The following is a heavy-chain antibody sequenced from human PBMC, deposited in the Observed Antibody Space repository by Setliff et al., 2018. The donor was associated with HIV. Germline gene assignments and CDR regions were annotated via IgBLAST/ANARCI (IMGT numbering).Heavy chain of an antibody. CDR2: IDPNSGET. V-gene: IGHV1-2*02. CDR3: ARTEYYDFWSGPRGFDP. Sequence: ASVKVSCKSSGYTFTAHHIHWVRQAPGQGPEWMGWIDPNSGETSFAQKFQGRVTMTSDTSISTASLELSRLRSDDTAVYYCARTEYYDFWSGPRGFDPWGQGTLVTVSS. J-gene: IGHJ5*02. D-gene: IGHD3-3*01. CDR1: GYTFTAHH.